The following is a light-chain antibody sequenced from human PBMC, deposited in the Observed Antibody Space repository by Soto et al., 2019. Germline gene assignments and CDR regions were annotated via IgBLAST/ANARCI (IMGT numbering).Light chain of an antibody. J-gene: IGKJ5*01. Sequence: DIQMTQSPSSLSASVGDTISITCRSFQTIRKSLNLYQQRPGKAPKLLIFGASSLHNGVPPRFSGLGSGTHFTFTISSLQTEDIGTYYCQQYDILPSTFGRGTRLEIK. CDR1: QTIRKS. CDR2: GAS. V-gene: IGKV1-33*01. CDR3: QQYDILPST.